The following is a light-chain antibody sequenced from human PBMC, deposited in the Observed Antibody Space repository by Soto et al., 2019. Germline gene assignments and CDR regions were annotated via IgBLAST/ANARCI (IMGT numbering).Light chain of an antibody. CDR3: AVWDDGLNGWL. CDR1: SSDVGGYNF. CDR2: EVS. V-gene: IGLV2-8*01. J-gene: IGLJ3*02. Sequence: QSVLTQPPSASGSPGQSVAISCTGTSSDVGGYNFVSWYQQHPGKAPKVLIYEVSKRASGVPDRFSGSKSGNTASLTVSGLQAEDEADYYCAVWDDGLNGWLFGGGTKVTVL.